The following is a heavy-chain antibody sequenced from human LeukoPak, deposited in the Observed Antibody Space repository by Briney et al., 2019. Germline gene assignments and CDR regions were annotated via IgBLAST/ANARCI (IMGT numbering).Heavy chain of an antibody. CDR1: GYTFTGYY. CDR2: INPNSGGT. CDR3: ARDRAGIAAAGGDNWFDP. J-gene: IGHJ5*02. D-gene: IGHD6-13*01. Sequence: GASVKVSCKASGYTFTGYYMHWVRQAPGQGLEWMGWINPNSGGTNYAQKFQGRVTMTRDTSISTAYMELSRPRSDDTAVYYCARDRAGIAAAGGDNWFDPWGQGTLVTVSS. V-gene: IGHV1-2*02.